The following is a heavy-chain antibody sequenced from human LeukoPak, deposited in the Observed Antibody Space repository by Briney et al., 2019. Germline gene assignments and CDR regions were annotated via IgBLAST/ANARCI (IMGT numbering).Heavy chain of an antibody. CDR1: GGFFYGSY. D-gene: IGHD6-6*01. V-gene: IGHV4-34*01. CDR2: IHQSGDT. J-gene: IGHJ5*02. Sequence: SETLSLTCAVYGGFFYGSYWSWIRQPPGKGLEWISYIHQSGDTYSNPSLGSRVTTSADRSNNQFSLRVTSVTAADTAVYYCARLLAARPDDDRWGQGTLVTVSS. CDR3: ARLLAARPDDDR.